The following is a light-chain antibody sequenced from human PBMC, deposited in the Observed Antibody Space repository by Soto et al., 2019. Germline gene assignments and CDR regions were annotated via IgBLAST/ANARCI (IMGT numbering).Light chain of an antibody. CDR1: QGISSY. CDR2: AAS. Sequence: AIRMTQSPSSLSASTGDRVTITCRASQGISSYLAWYQQKPGQAPKLLIYAASTLPSGVPSRFSGSGSGTDFTLTISSLQPDDFETYYCQQLRMYPSTFGGGTKVDIK. J-gene: IGKJ4*01. V-gene: IGKV1-8*01. CDR3: QQLRMYPST.